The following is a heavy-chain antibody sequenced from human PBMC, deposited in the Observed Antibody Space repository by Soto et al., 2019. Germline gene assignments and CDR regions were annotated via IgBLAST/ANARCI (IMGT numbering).Heavy chain of an antibody. CDR1: GGSISGFY. D-gene: IGHD2-2*01. CDR2: IYYSGST. CDR3: ARIYCSSIRCSSHFDY. J-gene: IGHJ4*02. Sequence: SETLSLTCTVSGGSISGFYWSWIRRPPGKGLEWIGSIYYSGSTTYNPSLKSRVTISVDTSKNQFSLKLTSVTAADTAVYFCARIYCSSIRCSSHFDYWGQGTLVTVSS. V-gene: IGHV4-59*08.